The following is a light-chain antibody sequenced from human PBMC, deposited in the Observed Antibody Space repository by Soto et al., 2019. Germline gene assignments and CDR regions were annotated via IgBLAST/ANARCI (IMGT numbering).Light chain of an antibody. CDR2: DVS. J-gene: IGLJ1*01. CDR1: SSDVGHYNY. V-gene: IGLV2-14*01. CDR3: SSFTTSSTFV. Sequence: QSVLAQPASVSGSPGQPITISCTGTSSDVGHYNYVSWFQQHPGKVHKLLIYDVSSWPSGIPDRFSGSKSGNTASLTISGLQAEDEADYYCSSFTTSSTFVFGTGTKVTVL.